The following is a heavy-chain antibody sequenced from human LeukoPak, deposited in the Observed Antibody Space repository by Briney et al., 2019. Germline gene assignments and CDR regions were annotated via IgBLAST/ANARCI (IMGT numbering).Heavy chain of an antibody. J-gene: IGHJ4*02. V-gene: IGHV3-23*01. D-gene: IGHD3-22*01. Sequence: GGSLRLSCAASGFTFSSYAMSWVRQAPGKGLEWVSAISGSGGSTYYADSVKGRFTISRDNSKNTLYLQMNGLRAEDTAVYYCAKGDYYDSSGYYYVASHYFDYWGQGTLVTVSS. CDR3: AKGDYYDSSGYYYVASHYFDY. CDR1: GFTFSSYA. CDR2: ISGSGGST.